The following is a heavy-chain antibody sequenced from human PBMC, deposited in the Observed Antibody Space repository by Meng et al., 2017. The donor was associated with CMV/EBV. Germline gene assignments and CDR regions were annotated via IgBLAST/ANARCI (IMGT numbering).Heavy chain of an antibody. CDR3: ARRDCSSTSCYNSYYYYGMDV. J-gene: IGHJ6*02. CDR1: GFTFSSYA. CDR2: ISYDGSNK. V-gene: IGHV3-30-3*01. D-gene: IGHD2-2*02. Sequence: GESLKISCAASGFTFSSYAMHWVRQAPGKGLEWVAVISYDGSNKYYADSVKGRFTISRDNAKNSLYLQMNSLRAEDTAVYYCARRDCSSTSCYNSYYYYGMDVWGQGTTVTVSS.